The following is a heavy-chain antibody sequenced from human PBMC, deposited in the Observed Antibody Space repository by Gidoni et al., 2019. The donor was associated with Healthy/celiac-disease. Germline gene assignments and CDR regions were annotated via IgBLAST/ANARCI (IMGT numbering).Heavy chain of an antibody. J-gene: IGHJ4*02. CDR1: GGSFSGYY. D-gene: IGHD3-3*01. Sequence: QVQLQQWGAGLLRPSETLSLTCAVYGGSFSGYYWSWIRKPPGKGLEWIGEINPSGSTNYNPSLKSRVTISVDTSKNQFSLKLSSVTAADTAVYYCARYDFWSGGTDYWGQGTLVTVSS. V-gene: IGHV4-34*01. CDR2: INPSGST. CDR3: ARYDFWSGGTDY.